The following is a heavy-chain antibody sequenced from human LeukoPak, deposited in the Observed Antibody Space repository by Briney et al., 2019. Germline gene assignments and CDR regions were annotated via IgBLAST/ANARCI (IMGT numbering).Heavy chain of an antibody. J-gene: IGHJ6*03. Sequence: SETLSLTCTVSGGSISSYYWSWIRQPDGKGLEWIGRIYTSGSNNYHPSLKSRVPMSVDTSKNQLSLTLSSVTAADTAVYYCARDKWAPGYYASDCYYMDVWGKGTTVTISS. V-gene: IGHV4-4*07. CDR3: ARDKWAPGYYASDCYYMDV. CDR2: IYTSGSN. CDR1: GGSISSYY. D-gene: IGHD3-10*01.